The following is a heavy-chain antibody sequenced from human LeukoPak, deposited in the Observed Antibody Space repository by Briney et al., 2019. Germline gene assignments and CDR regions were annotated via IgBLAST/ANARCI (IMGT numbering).Heavy chain of an antibody. D-gene: IGHD6-13*01. Sequence: KPSETLSLTCTVSGGSISSYYWSWIRQPPGKGLEWIGYIYYSGSTNYNPSLKSRVTISVDTSKNQFSLKLSSVTAADTAVYYCARQSIAAALRYGMDVWGQGTTVTVSS. CDR2: IYYSGST. CDR1: GGSISSYY. CDR3: ARQSIAAALRYGMDV. J-gene: IGHJ6*02. V-gene: IGHV4-59*08.